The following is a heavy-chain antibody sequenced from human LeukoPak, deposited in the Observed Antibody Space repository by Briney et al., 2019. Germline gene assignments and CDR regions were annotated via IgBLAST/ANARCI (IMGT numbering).Heavy chain of an antibody. D-gene: IGHD2-15*01. V-gene: IGHV4-30-4*01. CDR1: GGSISSGDYY. CDR3: AREGTVVVAATSTYYYYGMDV. J-gene: IGHJ6*02. Sequence: SQTLSLTCTVSGGSISSGDYYWSWIRQPPGKGLEWIGYIYYSGSAYYNPSLKSRVTISVDTSKNQFSLKLSSVTAADTAVYYCAREGTVVVAATSTYYYYGMDVWGQGTTVTVSS. CDR2: IYYSGSA.